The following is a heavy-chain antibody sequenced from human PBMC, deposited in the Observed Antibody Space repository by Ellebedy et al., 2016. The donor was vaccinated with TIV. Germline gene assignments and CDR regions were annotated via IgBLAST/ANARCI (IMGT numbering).Heavy chain of an antibody. CDR2: MNPNSGNT. CDR3: ARVYGAGNYLYYYYGMDV. J-gene: IGHJ6*02. Sequence: AASVKVSCKASGYTFTSYDINWVRQATGQGLEWMGWMNPNSGNTGYAQKFQRRGTITRNTSISTAYMELSSQRSEDKAVCYCARVYGAGNYLYYYYGMDVWGQGTTVTVSS. CDR1: GYTFTSYD. D-gene: IGHD3-10*01. V-gene: IGHV1-8*03.